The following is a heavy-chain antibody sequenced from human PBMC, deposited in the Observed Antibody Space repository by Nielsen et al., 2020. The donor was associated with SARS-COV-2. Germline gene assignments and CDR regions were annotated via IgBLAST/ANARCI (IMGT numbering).Heavy chain of an antibody. J-gene: IGHJ4*02. Sequence: GESLKISCAASGFTFSTYAMNWVRQAPGKGLEWVAVISYDGPNKYYADSVKGRFTISRDNAKNSLYLQMNSLRAEDTAVYYCARDLDYWGQGTLVTVSS. V-gene: IGHV3-30-3*01. CDR3: ARDLDY. CDR1: GFTFSTYA. CDR2: ISYDGPNK.